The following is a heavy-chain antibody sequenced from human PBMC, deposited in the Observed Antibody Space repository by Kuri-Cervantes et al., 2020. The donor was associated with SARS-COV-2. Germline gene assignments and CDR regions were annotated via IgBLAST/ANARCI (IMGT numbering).Heavy chain of an antibody. CDR3: ARDFWPSGGYFDY. V-gene: IGHV1-46*01. CDR1: GPTFINHY. Sequence: ASVKVSCKASGPTFINHYIHWVRQAPGHGLEWMGIMNFDSGSSAGYARQFQGRVTMTRDTSISTAYMELSRLRSDDTAVYYCARDFWPSGGYFDYWGQGTLVTVSS. CDR2: MNFDSGSSA. D-gene: IGHD3-10*01. J-gene: IGHJ4*02.